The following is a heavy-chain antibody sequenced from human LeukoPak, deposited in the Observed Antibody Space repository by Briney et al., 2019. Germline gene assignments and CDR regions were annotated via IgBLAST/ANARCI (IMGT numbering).Heavy chain of an antibody. CDR1: GYTFTGYY. J-gene: IGHJ6*02. D-gene: IGHD6-13*01. CDR2: INPNSGGT. V-gene: IGHV1-2*02. Sequence: VASVKVSCKASGYTFTGYYMHWVRQAPGQGLEWMGWINPNSGGTNYAQKFQGRVTMTRDTSNSTAYMELSRLRSDDTAVYYCARDEAAGGYYGMDVWGQGTTVTVSS. CDR3: ARDEAAGGYYGMDV.